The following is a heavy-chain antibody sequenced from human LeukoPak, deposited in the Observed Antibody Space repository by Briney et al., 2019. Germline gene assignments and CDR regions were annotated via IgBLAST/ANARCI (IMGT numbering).Heavy chain of an antibody. D-gene: IGHD3-3*01. CDR1: GFTFSSYW. J-gene: IGHJ3*02. Sequence: PGGSLRLSCAASGFTFSSYWMSWVRQAPGKGLEWVSNIKQDGSEKYYVDSVKGRFTISRDNAKNSLYLQMNSLRAEDTAVYYCATSGVLRFLEWLLVYAFDIWGQGTMVSDSS. CDR2: IKQDGSEK. V-gene: IGHV3-7*03. CDR3: ATSGVLRFLEWLLVYAFDI.